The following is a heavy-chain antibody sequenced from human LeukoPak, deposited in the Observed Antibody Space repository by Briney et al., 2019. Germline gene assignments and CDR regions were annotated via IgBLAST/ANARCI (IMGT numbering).Heavy chain of an antibody. Sequence: GGSLRLSCAASGFTFSNYWMSWVRQAPGKGLEWVANIRQRGSDKYYVDSVKGRFTISRDNAENSLYLQVNSLRAEDTAMYYCARGRYGGNSYYFDYWGQGTLVTVSS. CDR1: GFTFSNYW. J-gene: IGHJ4*02. CDR3: ARGRYGGNSYYFDY. CDR2: IRQRGSDK. V-gene: IGHV3-7*01. D-gene: IGHD4-23*01.